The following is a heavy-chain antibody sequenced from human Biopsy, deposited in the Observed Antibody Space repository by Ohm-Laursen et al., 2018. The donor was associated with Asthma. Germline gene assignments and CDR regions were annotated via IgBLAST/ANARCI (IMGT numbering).Heavy chain of an antibody. J-gene: IGHJ5*02. V-gene: IGHV4-34*01. CDR2: IDQSGYT. CDR1: GGYLTGHY. D-gene: IGHD1-20*01. Sequence: TLSLTCTVYGGYLTGHYWNWIRQPPGKGLEWIGEIDQSGYTNYNPSLKSRVTISADTSKNQFHLNLSSVTAADTAVYFCARAAITGIKGWFDPWGQGTQVTVSS. CDR3: ARAAITGIKGWFDP.